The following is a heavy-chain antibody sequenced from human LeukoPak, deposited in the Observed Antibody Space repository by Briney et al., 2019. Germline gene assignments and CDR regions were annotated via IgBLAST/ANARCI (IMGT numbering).Heavy chain of an antibody. Sequence: GASVKVSCKASGYTFTNYGISRVRQAPGQGLEWMGWISAYNGNTNYAQKLQGRVTMTTDTSTSTGYMELRSLRSGDTAVYYCARGRDGYNPTADYWGQGTLVTVSS. CDR1: GYTFTNYG. CDR3: ARGRDGYNPTADY. D-gene: IGHD5-24*01. CDR2: ISAYNGNT. V-gene: IGHV1-18*01. J-gene: IGHJ4*02.